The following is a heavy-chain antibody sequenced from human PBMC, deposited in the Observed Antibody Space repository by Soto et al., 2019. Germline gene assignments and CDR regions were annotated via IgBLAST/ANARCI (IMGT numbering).Heavy chain of an antibody. CDR2: ISGSGSST. V-gene: IGHV3-23*01. Sequence: LRLSCAASGFTFSNYAMSWVRQAPGKGLEWVSAISGSGSSTYYADSVKGRFTISRDNSKNTLDLQMNSLRAEDTAVYYCAKDRHPYTTKYYFDYWGQGTLVTVSS. D-gene: IGHD2-2*02. CDR1: GFTFSNYA. CDR3: AKDRHPYTTKYYFDY. J-gene: IGHJ4*02.